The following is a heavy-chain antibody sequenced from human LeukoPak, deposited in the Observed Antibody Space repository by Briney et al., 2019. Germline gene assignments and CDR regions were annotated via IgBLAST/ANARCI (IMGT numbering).Heavy chain of an antibody. D-gene: IGHD3-16*02. CDR1: GFTFSSYA. V-gene: IGHV3-23*01. J-gene: IGHJ4*02. Sequence: GGSLRLSCAASGFTFSSYAMVWARQAPGKGLEWVSAISGSGSSTYYADSVKGRFTISRDKSKNTLYLQMSSLRVEDTAIYYCAKDVAFVLPIGAFFDYWGQGTLVTVSS. CDR2: ISGSGSST. CDR3: AKDVAFVLPIGAFFDY.